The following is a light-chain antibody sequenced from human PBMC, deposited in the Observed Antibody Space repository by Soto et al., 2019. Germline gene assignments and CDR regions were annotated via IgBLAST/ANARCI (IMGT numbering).Light chain of an antibody. CDR3: AAWDDSLNGVI. Sequence: QSVLTQPPSASGTPGQRVTISCSGSRSNIGSNTVNWYQQLPGTAPKLLIYSNNQRPSGVPDRFSGSNSDTSASLAISGLHSGDEADYYCAAWDDSLNGVIFGGGTKLTVL. CDR2: SNN. J-gene: IGLJ2*01. CDR1: RSNIGSNT. V-gene: IGLV1-44*01.